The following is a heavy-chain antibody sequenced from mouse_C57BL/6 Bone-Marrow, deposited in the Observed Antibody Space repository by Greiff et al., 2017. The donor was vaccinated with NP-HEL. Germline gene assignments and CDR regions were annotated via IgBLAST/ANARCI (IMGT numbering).Heavy chain of an antibody. CDR1: GYTFTSYW. Sequence: QVQLQQPGAELVRPGTSVKLSCKASGYTFTSYWMHWVKQRPGQGLEWIGVIDPSDSYTNYNQKFKGKATLTVDTSSSTAYMQLSSLTSEDSAVYYCARRGRNFDYWGKGTTLTVSS. CDR2: IDPSDSYT. J-gene: IGHJ2*01. CDR3: ARRGRNFDY. V-gene: IGHV1-59*01.